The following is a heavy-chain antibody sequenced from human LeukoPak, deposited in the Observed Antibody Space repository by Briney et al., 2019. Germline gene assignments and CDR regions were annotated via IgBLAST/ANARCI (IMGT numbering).Heavy chain of an antibody. V-gene: IGHV1-2*02. D-gene: IGHD5-24*01. CDR1: GYTFTGYC. CDR2: INPNSGGT. Sequence: ASVKVSCKASGYTFTGYCMHWVRQAPGQGLEWMGWINPNSGGTNYAQKFQGRVTMTRDTSISTAYMELSRLRSDDTAVYYCARVVEMATTALDYWGQGTLVTVSS. J-gene: IGHJ4*02. CDR3: ARVVEMATTALDY.